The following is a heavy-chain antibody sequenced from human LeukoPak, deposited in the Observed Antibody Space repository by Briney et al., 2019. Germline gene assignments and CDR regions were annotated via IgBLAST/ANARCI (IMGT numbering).Heavy chain of an antibody. V-gene: IGHV4-59*01. CDR2: IYYSGST. D-gene: IGHD4-17*01. CDR1: GGSISSYY. Sequence: SGTLSLTCTVSGGSISSYYWSRIRQPPGKGLEWIGYIYYSGSTNYNPSLKSRVTISVDTSKNQFSLKLSSVTAADTAVYYCARAPHDYGDHYLPDYWGQGTLVTVSS. CDR3: ARAPHDYGDHYLPDY. J-gene: IGHJ4*02.